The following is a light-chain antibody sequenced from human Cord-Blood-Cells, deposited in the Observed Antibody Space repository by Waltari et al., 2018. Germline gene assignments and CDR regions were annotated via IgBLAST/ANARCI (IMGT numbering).Light chain of an antibody. CDR1: QYISNY. J-gene: IGKJ4*01. CDR2: DAS. CDR3: QQYDNLQLT. Sequence: DIQMTQSPSSLSASVGDRVTITCQASQYISNYLNWYQQKPGKAPKLLIYDASNLETGVPSRFSGSGSGTDFTFTISSLQPEDIATYYCQQYDNLQLTFGGGTKVEIK. V-gene: IGKV1-33*01.